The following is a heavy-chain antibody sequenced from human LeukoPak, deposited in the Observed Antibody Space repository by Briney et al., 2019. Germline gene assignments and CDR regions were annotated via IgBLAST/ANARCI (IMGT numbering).Heavy chain of an antibody. CDR3: ASDYYDSSGYFEYFDL. V-gene: IGHV4-59*01. CDR2: IYYSGST. J-gene: IGHJ2*01. Sequence: PSETLSLTCTVSGGSISSYYWSWIRQPPGKGLEWIGYIYYSGSTNYNPSLKSRVTISVDTSKNQFSLKLSSVTAADTALYYCASDYYDSSGYFEYFDLWSRGTLVTVSS. CDR1: GGSISSYY. D-gene: IGHD3-22*01.